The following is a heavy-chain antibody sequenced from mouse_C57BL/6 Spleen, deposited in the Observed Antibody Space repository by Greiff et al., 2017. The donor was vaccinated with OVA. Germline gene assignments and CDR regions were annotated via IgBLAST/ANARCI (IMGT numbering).Heavy chain of an antibody. J-gene: IGHJ4*01. V-gene: IGHV6-3*01. D-gene: IGHD4-1*01. CDR1: GFTFSNYW. CDR2: IRLKSDNYAT. CDR3: TAKLGWYYAMDY. Sequence: EVKLVESGGGLVQPGGSMKLSCVASGFTFSNYWMNWVRQSPEKGLEWVAQIRLKSDNYATHYAESVKGRFTISREDSKSSVYLQMINLRAEDTGIYYCTAKLGWYYAMDYWGQGTSVTVSS.